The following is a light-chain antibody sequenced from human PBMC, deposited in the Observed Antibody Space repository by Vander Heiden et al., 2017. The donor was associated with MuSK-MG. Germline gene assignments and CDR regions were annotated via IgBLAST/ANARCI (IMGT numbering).Light chain of an antibody. CDR2: QAS. V-gene: IGKV1-5*03. CDR3: QQYYSYPLT. J-gene: IGKJ1*01. Sequence: DIQMTPSPSTLSASVGERVTISCRASQNLTRWLAWYQQKPGKAPKLLIFQASSLQSGVSPRFSGSESGTEFTLTIKSLQPDDFATYYSQQYYSYPLTFGQGTRVEIK. CDR1: QNLTRW.